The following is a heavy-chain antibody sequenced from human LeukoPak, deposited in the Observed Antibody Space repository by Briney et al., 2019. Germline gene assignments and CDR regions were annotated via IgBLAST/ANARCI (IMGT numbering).Heavy chain of an antibody. J-gene: IGHJ4*02. D-gene: IGHD1-26*01. CDR3: ASLGSGSYYFDY. Sequence: PGRSLRLSCAASGFTFSDYYMSWIRQAPGKGLEWVSYISSSSSYTNYADSVKGRFTISRDNAKNSLYLQMNSLRAEDTAVYYCASLGSGSYYFDYWGQGTLVTVSS. V-gene: IGHV3-11*06. CDR2: ISSSSSYT. CDR1: GFTFSDYY.